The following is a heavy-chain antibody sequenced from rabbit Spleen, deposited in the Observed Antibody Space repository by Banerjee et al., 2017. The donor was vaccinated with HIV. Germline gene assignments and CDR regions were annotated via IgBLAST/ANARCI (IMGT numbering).Heavy chain of an antibody. CDR3: ARSTSAAGYGYRL. D-gene: IGHD6-1*01. Sequence: LEESGGGLVQPGASLTLTCKASRFPFSSSNYMCWVRQAPGKGLECIACIYADVSGSTWYASWAKGRFTISKTSSTTVTLRLTSLTAADTATYFCARSTSAAGYGYRLWGPGTLVTVS. V-gene: IGHV1S40*01. J-gene: IGHJ6*01. CDR2: IYADVSGST. CDR1: RFPFSSSNY.